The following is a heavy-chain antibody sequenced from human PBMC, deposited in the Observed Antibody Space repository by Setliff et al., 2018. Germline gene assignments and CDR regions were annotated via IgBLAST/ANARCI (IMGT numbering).Heavy chain of an antibody. CDR3: ARDRPPYYYDSSGYYYSAGNFDY. CDR1: GGTFSSYA. CDR2: IIPIFGTA. D-gene: IGHD3-22*01. V-gene: IGHV1-69*06. Sequence: SVKVSCKASGGTFSSYAISWVRQAPGQGLEWMGRIIPIFGTANHAQKFQGRVTITADKSTSTAYMELSSLRSEDTAVYYCARDRPPYYYDSSGYYYSAGNFDYWGQGTLVTVSS. J-gene: IGHJ4*02.